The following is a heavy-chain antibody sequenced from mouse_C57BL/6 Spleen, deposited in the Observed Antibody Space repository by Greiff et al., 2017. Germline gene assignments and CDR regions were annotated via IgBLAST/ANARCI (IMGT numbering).Heavy chain of an antibody. CDR2: ISYDGSN. V-gene: IGHV3-6*01. CDR3: AREGITTVEAWYFDV. J-gene: IGHJ1*03. CDR1: GYSITSGYY. Sequence: EVHLVESGPGLVKPSQSLSLTCSVTGYSITSGYYWNWIRQFPGNKLEWMGYISYDGSNNYNPSLKNRISITHDTSKNQFFLKLNSVTTEDTATYYCAREGITTVEAWYFDVWGTGTTVTVSS. D-gene: IGHD1-1*01.